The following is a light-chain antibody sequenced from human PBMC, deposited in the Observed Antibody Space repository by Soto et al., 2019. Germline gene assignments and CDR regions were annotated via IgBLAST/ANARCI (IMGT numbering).Light chain of an antibody. Sequence: QSVLTQPPSASGTPGQRVTITCSGSSSNIAPNTVNWYQHLPGAAPQLLIFANDRRPSGVPDRFSGSRSGTSASLALSGLQSEDEADYYCAAWDDSLNGYVFGTGTKLTVL. CDR3: AAWDDSLNGYV. J-gene: IGLJ1*01. CDR1: SSNIAPNT. V-gene: IGLV1-44*01. CDR2: AND.